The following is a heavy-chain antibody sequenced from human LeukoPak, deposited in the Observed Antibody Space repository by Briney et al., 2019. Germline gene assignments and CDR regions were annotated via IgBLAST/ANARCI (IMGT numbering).Heavy chain of an antibody. CDR2: IKQDVSEK. Sequence: GGSLRLSCAASGFTFSSYWMSWVRQAPGKGLECVANIKQDVSEKYYVDSVKGRFTISRDNAKNSLYLQMNSLRAEDTAVYYCARERAAATPVTRKCYYYMDVWGKGTTVTVSS. CDR3: ARERAAATPVTRKCYYYMDV. V-gene: IGHV3-7*01. J-gene: IGHJ6*03. CDR1: GFTFSSYW. D-gene: IGHD2-15*01.